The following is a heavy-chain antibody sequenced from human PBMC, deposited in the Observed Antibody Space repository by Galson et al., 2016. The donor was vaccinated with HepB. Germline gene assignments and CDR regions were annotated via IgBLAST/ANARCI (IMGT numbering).Heavy chain of an antibody. CDR2: IYPGDSEI. V-gene: IGHV5-51*01. Sequence: QSGAEVKKAGESLKISCKASGYNFPYYWIGWVRQKPGKGLEWMGIIYPGDSEIRYSASFQGQVTMSVDKSISTAFLQWSSLKASDTAMYYCARQYNFWSGYSESYFGMDVWGQGTTVTVSS. CDR1: GYNFPYYW. J-gene: IGHJ6*02. D-gene: IGHD3-3*01. CDR3: ARQYNFWSGYSESYFGMDV.